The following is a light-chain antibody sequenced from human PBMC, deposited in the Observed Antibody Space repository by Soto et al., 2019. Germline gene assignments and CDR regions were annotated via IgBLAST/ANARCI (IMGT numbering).Light chain of an antibody. CDR1: QSINSN. V-gene: IGKV3-15*01. Sequence: EIVLTQSPATLSVSPGGSATLSCRASQSINSNLAWYRHRPGQAPRLLIYRASTRAAGLPDRFSGSGSGTEFTLTISNLQSEDLAVYYCQQYHKWPITFGQGTQLEIK. CDR3: QQYHKWPIT. J-gene: IGKJ5*01. CDR2: RAS.